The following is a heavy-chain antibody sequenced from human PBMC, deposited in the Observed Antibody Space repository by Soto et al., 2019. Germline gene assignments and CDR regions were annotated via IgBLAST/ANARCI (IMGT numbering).Heavy chain of an antibody. Sequence: ASVKVSCKVSGYTLTELSMHWVRQAPGKGLEWMGGFDPEDGETIYAQKFQGRVTMTEDTSTDTAYMELSSLRSEDTTVYYCATGIQLWPGFDYWGQGTLVTVSS. D-gene: IGHD5-18*01. CDR3: ATGIQLWPGFDY. V-gene: IGHV1-24*01. CDR1: GYTLTELS. J-gene: IGHJ4*02. CDR2: FDPEDGET.